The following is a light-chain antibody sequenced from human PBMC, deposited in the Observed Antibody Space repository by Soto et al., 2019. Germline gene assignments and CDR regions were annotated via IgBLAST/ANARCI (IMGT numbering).Light chain of an antibody. V-gene: IGLV2-11*01. CDR2: DVN. J-gene: IGLJ1*01. CDR3: SSYAGSYTHYV. Sequence: QSALTQPRSVSGSPGQSVTISCTGTSSDVGGYNYVSWFQQHPGKAPTLIIYDVNKRPSGVPDRFSGSKSGNTASLTISGLQAEDEADYHCSSYAGSYTHYVFGTGTKVTVL. CDR1: SSDVGGYNY.